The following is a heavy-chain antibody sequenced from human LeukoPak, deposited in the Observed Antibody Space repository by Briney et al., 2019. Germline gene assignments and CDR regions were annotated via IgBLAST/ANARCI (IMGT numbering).Heavy chain of an antibody. CDR1: GFSLSTPGMR. CDR3: ARMTSYGSGFDP. D-gene: IGHD3-10*01. V-gene: IGHV2-70*04. Sequence: SGPALVKPTQTLTLTCTFSGFSLSTPGMRVSWIRQPPGKALEWLARSDWDDDKFYSTSLKTRLTISKDTSKNQVALTMTNMDPVDTATYYCARMTSYGSGFDPWGQGTLVTVSS. CDR2: SDWDDDK. J-gene: IGHJ5*02.